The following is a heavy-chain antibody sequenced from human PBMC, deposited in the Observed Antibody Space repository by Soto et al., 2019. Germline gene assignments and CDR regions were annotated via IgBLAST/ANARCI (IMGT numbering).Heavy chain of an antibody. CDR2: VYYSGNT. D-gene: IGHD6-13*01. V-gene: IGHV4-39*01. J-gene: IGHJ4*02. CDR3: AIPYSTSWFDF. CDR1: GGSISSSNYY. Sequence: SETLSLTCSVSGGSISSSNYYWGWIRQPPGKGLEWIGSVYYSGNTYYNPSLKSRVTISADTSKKQFSLKLSSVTAADTAVYYCAIPYSTSWFDFWGQGTLVTVSS.